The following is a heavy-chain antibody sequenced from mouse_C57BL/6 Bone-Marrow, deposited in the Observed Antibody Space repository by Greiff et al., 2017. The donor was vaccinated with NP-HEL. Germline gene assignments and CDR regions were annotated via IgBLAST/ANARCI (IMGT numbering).Heavy chain of an antibody. J-gene: IGHJ3*01. D-gene: IGHD2-4*01. CDR2: ISGGGGNT. Sequence: EVKLVESGGGLVKPGGSLKLSCAASGFTFSSYTMSWVRQTPEKRLEWVATISGGGGNTYYPDSVKGRFTISRDNAKNTLYLQMSSLRSEDAALYYCARRDDCEAWFAYWGQGTLVTVSA. CDR3: ARRDDCEAWFAY. CDR1: GFTFSSYT. V-gene: IGHV5-9*01.